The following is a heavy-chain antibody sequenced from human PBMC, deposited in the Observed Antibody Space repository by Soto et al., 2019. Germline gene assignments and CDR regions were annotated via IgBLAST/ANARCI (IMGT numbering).Heavy chain of an antibody. Sequence: QLQLQESGSGLVKPSQTLSLTCAVSGGSISSGGYSWSWIRQPPGKGLEWIGYIYHSGSTYYNPSLKSRVTISVDRSKNQFSLKLSSVTAADTAVYYCASSYYYGSGSYYYYGMDVWGQGTTVTVSS. D-gene: IGHD3-10*01. V-gene: IGHV4-30-2*01. CDR1: GGSISSGGYS. CDR2: IYHSGST. CDR3: ASSYYYGSGSYYYYGMDV. J-gene: IGHJ6*02.